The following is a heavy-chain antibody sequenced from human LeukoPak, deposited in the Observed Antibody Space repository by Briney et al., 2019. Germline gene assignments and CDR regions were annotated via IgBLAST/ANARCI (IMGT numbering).Heavy chain of an antibody. V-gene: IGHV4-59*01. CDR2: IYYNGST. Sequence: PSETLSLTCTVSGGSISSYYWSWIRQPPGKGLEWIGYIYYNGSTNYNPSLKSRVTISVDTSKNQFSLKLSSVTAADTAVYYCARKSTGYCSGGSCYGWFDPWGQGTLVTVSS. J-gene: IGHJ5*02. CDR3: ARKSTGYCSGGSCYGWFDP. D-gene: IGHD2-15*01. CDR1: GGSISSYY.